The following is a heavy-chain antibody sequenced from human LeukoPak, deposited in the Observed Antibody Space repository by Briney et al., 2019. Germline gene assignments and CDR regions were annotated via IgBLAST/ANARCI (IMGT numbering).Heavy chain of an antibody. V-gene: IGHV3-48*01. CDR2: ISSSSSTI. D-gene: IGHD3-22*01. Sequence: GGSLRLSCAASGFTFSTYSMSWVRQAPGKGLEWVSYISSSSSTIYYADSVKGRFTISRDNAKNSLYLQMNSLRAEDTAVYYCARGSTYYDSSGQVPFDYWGQGTLVTVSS. CDR1: GFTFSTYS. J-gene: IGHJ4*02. CDR3: ARGSTYYDSSGQVPFDY.